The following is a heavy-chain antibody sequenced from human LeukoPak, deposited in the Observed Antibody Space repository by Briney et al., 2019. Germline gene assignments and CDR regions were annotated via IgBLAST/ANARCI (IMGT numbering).Heavy chain of an antibody. CDR2: ISERNTTI. CDR3: ARDPVAATQHANDY. J-gene: IGHJ4*02. Sequence: PGGSLRLSCAASGFTFSSYSMNWVRQAPGKGLEWVSYISERNTTIYADSVKGRFTISRDNAKNSLYLQMNSLRDEDTAVYYCARDPVAATQHANDYRGQGTLVTVSS. CDR1: GFTFSSYS. D-gene: IGHD6-13*01. V-gene: IGHV3-48*02.